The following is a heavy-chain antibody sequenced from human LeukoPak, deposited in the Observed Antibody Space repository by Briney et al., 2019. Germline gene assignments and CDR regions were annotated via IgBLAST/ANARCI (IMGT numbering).Heavy chain of an antibody. Sequence: GRSLRLSCAASGFTFSSYGMPWVRQAPGKGLEWVAVISYDGSNKYYADSVKGRFTISRDNSKNTLYLQMNSLRAEDTAVYYCAKNPSYDSSGYSDYWGQGTLVTVSS. CDR2: ISYDGSNK. D-gene: IGHD3-22*01. J-gene: IGHJ4*02. CDR1: GFTFSSYG. CDR3: AKNPSYDSSGYSDY. V-gene: IGHV3-30*18.